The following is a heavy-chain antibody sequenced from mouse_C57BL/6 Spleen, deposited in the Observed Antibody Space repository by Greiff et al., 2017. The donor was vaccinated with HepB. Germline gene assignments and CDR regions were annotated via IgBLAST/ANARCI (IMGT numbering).Heavy chain of an antibody. D-gene: IGHD1-1*01. J-gene: IGHJ2*01. Sequence: EVQWVESGGGLVKPGGSLKLSCAASGFTFSDYGMHWVRQAPEKGLEWVAYISSGSSTIYYADTVKGRFTISRDNAKNTLFLQMTSLRSEDTAMYYCAKGDYYGSSFDYWGQGTTLTVSS. CDR1: GFTFSDYG. V-gene: IGHV5-17*01. CDR2: ISSGSSTI. CDR3: AKGDYYGSSFDY.